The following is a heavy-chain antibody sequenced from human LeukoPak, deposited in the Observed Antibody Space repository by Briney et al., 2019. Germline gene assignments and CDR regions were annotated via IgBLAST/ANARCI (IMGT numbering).Heavy chain of an antibody. Sequence: SETLSLTCTVSGGSISSGGYYWSWIRQHPGKGLEWIGYIYYSGSTYYNPSLKSRVTKSVDRSKNQFSLKLSSVTAADTAVYYCARTSESRAFDYWGQGTLVTVSS. J-gene: IGHJ4*02. D-gene: IGHD6-13*01. V-gene: IGHV4-30-2*01. CDR3: ARTSESRAFDY. CDR1: GGSISSGGYY. CDR2: IYYSGST.